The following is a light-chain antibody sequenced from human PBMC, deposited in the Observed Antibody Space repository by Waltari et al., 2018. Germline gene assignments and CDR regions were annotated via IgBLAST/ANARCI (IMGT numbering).Light chain of an antibody. CDR2: KDP. V-gene: IGLV3-27*01. J-gene: IGLJ2*01. CDR1: ILTRKF. CDR3: YSATDRNPL. Sequence: SYELTQPSSVSVSPGQTARITCSADILTRKFFRWFQQKSGQAPVLVMYKDPERPSAFPGRCSGSMSGSTVTFTISGAQFEDVSDYYCYSATDRNPLFGGGTRLNVL.